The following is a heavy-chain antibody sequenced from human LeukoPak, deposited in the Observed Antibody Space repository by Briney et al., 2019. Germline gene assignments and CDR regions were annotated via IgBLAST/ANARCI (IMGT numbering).Heavy chain of an antibody. D-gene: IGHD5-24*01. CDR1: GFDLSTYE. V-gene: IGHV3-48*03. CDR2: ITISGHTK. CDR3: ARGDPHADL. Sequence: GGSLRLSCAASGFDLSTYEMNWVRQAPGKGLEWIADITISGHTKNYADSVKGRFSISRDNARTSLYLQMHSLRVEDTGVYYCARGDPHADLWGQGTLVTVSS. J-gene: IGHJ5*02.